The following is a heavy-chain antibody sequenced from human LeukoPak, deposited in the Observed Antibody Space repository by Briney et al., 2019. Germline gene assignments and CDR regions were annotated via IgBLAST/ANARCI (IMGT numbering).Heavy chain of an antibody. D-gene: IGHD2-2*01. CDR3: ARPQGATAMVAFDM. V-gene: IGHV4-38-2*01. CDR1: GYSLSIGYY. CDR2: FYQSGST. J-gene: IGHJ3*02. Sequence: SETLSLTRAVSGYSLSIGYYWGWIPQPPGKGLEWVGSFYQSGSTLYNPSLKSRVTISEDPSKNPLSPSLSSVTGTDTASFYWARPQGATAMVAFDMWSGGTMVTVSS.